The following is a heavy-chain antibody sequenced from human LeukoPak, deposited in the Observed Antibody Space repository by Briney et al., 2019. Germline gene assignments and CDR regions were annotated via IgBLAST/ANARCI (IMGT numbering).Heavy chain of an antibody. J-gene: IGHJ4*02. D-gene: IGHD5-12*01. CDR2: MFHSGST. CDR1: GHSISSGYY. V-gene: IGHV4-38-2*01. Sequence: PSETLSLTCAVSGHSISSGYYWGWIRQPPGKGLEWIGSMFHSGSTYYNPSLKSRVTISVNTSKNHFSLKLNSVTAADTAVYYCARSLSRGYSGFRVSPFDYWGQGTLVTVSS. CDR3: ARSLSRGYSGFRVSPFDY.